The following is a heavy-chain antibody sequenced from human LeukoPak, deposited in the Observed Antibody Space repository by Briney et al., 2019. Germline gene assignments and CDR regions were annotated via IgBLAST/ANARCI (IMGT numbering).Heavy chain of an antibody. J-gene: IGHJ4*02. D-gene: IGHD3-22*01. V-gene: IGHV3-15*01. CDR2: IKSKTDGGTT. Sequence: GGSLRLSCAASGFTFSSYSMNWVRQAPGKGLEWVGRIKSKTDGGTTDYAAPVKGRFTISRDDSKNTLYLQMNSLKTEDTAVYYCTTADYYDSSGYYYVRASDYWGQGTLVTVSS. CDR3: TTADYYDSSGYYYVRASDY. CDR1: GFTFSSYS.